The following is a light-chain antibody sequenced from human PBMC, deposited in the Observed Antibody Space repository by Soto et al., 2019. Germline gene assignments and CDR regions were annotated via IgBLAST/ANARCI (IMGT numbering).Light chain of an antibody. CDR1: QSVSNNY. CDR3: QHYGSSPRT. CDR2: GAS. V-gene: IGKV3-20*01. Sequence: EIVLTHSPGTLSLSPCERATLSCSASQSVSNNYLAWYQHKPGQAPRLLIYGASSRATGIPDRFSGSGSGTDFTLTIGRLEPEDFAVYYCQHYGSSPRTFGQGTKVDIK. J-gene: IGKJ1*01.